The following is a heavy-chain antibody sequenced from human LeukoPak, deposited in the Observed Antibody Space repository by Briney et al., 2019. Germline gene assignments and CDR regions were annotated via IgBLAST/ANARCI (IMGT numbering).Heavy chain of an antibody. Sequence: GGSLRLSCAASGFTFSSYGMHWVRQAPGKGLEWVAFIRYDESNKYFADSVKGRFTISRDNSKNTLYLQMSSLRAEDTAVYYCAKVGLMVRGVNYMDVWGKGTTVTVSS. CDR2: IRYDESNK. V-gene: IGHV3-30*02. CDR1: GFTFSSYG. CDR3: AKVGLMVRGVNYMDV. D-gene: IGHD3-10*01. J-gene: IGHJ6*03.